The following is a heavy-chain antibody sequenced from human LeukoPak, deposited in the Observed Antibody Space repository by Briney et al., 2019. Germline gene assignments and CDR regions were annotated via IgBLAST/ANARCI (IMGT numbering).Heavy chain of an antibody. J-gene: IGHJ4*02. V-gene: IGHV4-4*07. CDR2: IYASGSN. Sequence: SETLSLTCTVSGGSVNSYYWSWIRQPAGKGLEWIGHIYASGSNDYNPSLKSRVTMSLDMAKNQFSLRLTSVTAADTAVYYCARGGSPLPDSGSYNYGSFDYWGQGTLVTVSS. CDR3: ARGGSPLPDSGSYNYGSFDY. CDR1: GGSVNSYY. D-gene: IGHD1-26*01.